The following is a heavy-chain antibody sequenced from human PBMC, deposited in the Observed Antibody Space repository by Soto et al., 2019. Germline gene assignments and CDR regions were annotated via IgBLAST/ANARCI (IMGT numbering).Heavy chain of an antibody. CDR2: ISYDGSNK. D-gene: IGHD3-3*01. CDR3: ARLKYYDFWSGYYPGRSYYYYYGMDV. V-gene: IGHV3-30-3*01. J-gene: IGHJ6*02. Sequence: GGSLRLSCAASGFTFSSYAMHWVRQAPGKGLERVAVISYDGSNKYYADSVKGRFTISRDNSKNTLYLQMNSLRAEDTAVYYCARLKYYDFWSGYYPGRSYYYYYGMDVWGQGTTVTVSS. CDR1: GFTFSSYA.